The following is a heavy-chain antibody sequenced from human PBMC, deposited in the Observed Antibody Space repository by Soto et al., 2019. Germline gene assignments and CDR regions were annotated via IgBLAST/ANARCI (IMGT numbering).Heavy chain of an antibody. V-gene: IGHV3-23*01. Sequence: EVQLLESGGGVVQPGGSLRLSCVASGFNFKKFAMSWVRQAPGEGLEWVSGISCCGGSTSYADSGKGRFSIAGDDSTNKLSLQMNNLRVEYTAQNCCAKAGGEQWLLPHLDKWGQGPLVTVS. D-gene: IGHD6-19*01. CDR1: GFNFKKFA. CDR3: AKAGGEQWLLPHLDK. CDR2: ISCCGGST. J-gene: IGHJ4*02.